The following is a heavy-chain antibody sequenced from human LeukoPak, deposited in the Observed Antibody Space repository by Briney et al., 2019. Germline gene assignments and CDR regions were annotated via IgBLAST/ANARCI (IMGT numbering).Heavy chain of an antibody. Sequence: GGSLRLSCAASGFTFSSYDMHWVRQATGKGLEWVSAIGTAGDTYYPGSVKGRFTISRENAKNSLYLQMNSLRAEDTAVYYCVREFGLGVILDWGQGTLVTVSS. V-gene: IGHV3-13*01. CDR3: VREFGLGVILD. J-gene: IGHJ4*02. CDR1: GFTFSSYD. CDR2: IGTAGDT. D-gene: IGHD3/OR15-3a*01.